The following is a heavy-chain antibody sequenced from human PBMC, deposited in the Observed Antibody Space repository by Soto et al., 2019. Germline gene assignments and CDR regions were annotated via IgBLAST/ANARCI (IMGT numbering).Heavy chain of an antibody. V-gene: IGHV3-21*01. CDR1: GFTFSSYS. D-gene: IGHD1-26*01. Sequence: PGWSLRLSCAASGFTFSSYSMNWVRQAPGKGLEWVSSISSSSSYIYYADSVKGRFTISRDNAKNSLYLQMNSLRAEDTAVYYCARGKVGATIHAFDIWGQGTMVTVSS. J-gene: IGHJ3*02. CDR2: ISSSSSYI. CDR3: ARGKVGATIHAFDI.